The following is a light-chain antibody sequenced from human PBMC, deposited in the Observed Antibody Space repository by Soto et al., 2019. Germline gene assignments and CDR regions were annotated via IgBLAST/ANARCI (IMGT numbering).Light chain of an antibody. CDR3: SSYTNSSTLVL. Sequence: QSALTQPASLSGSPGQSITISCTGTSSDVGGYNFVSWYQHHPGKAPKLIIYEVSNRPSGVSNRFSASKSGNTASLTIFGLQAEDEADYYCSSYTNSSTLVLFGGGTKLTVL. V-gene: IGLV2-14*01. CDR1: SSDVGGYNF. J-gene: IGLJ2*01. CDR2: EVS.